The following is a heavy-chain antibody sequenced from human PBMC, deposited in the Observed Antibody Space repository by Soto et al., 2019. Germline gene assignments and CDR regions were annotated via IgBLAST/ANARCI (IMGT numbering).Heavy chain of an antibody. Sequence: QVQLVQSEAEVKKPGASVKVSCKASGYIFTSYGFTWVRQAPGQGLEWMGWISGYNGHTNYAEKFQGRVTMTTDTSTRTGDVELRSLRSDDTAVYYCARVPRNFAWVTYGLDVWGQVTTVTVAS. V-gene: IGHV1-18*04. CDR2: ISGYNGHT. CDR1: GYIFTSYG. J-gene: IGHJ6*02. CDR3: ARVPRNFAWVTYGLDV. D-gene: IGHD1-1*01.